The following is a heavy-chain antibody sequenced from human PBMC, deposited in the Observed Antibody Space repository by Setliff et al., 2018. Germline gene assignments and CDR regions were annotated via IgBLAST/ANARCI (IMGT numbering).Heavy chain of an antibody. CDR1: GGSFSGYY. CDR3: ARARAGTSYFEY. CDR2: IYYTGNT. Sequence: SETLSLTCAVYGGSFSGYYWAWIRQSPGKGLEWIGTIYYTGNTYYNPSLKSRLTLSLDSSKNQFSLKLNSVTAADTAVYYCARARAGTSYFEYWGQGTLVTVSS. D-gene: IGHD6-19*01. J-gene: IGHJ4*02. V-gene: IGHV4-38-2*01.